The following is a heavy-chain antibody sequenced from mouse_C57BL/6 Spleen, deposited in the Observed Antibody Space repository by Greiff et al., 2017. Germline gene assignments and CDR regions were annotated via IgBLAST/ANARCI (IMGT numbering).Heavy chain of an antibody. Sequence: EVQVVESGGGLVQPGGSLSLSCAASGFTFTDYYMSWVRQPPGKALEWLGFIRNKANGYTTEYSASVKGRFTISRDNSQSSLYLQMNGLRSEDSAAYYCARYGTTVVEGIAYWGQGTLVTVSA. D-gene: IGHD1-1*01. CDR2: IRNKANGYTT. V-gene: IGHV7-3*01. J-gene: IGHJ3*01. CDR1: GFTFTDYY. CDR3: ARYGTTVVEGIAY.